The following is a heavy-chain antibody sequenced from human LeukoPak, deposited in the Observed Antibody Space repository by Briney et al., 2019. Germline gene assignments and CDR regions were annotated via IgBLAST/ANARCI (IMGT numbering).Heavy chain of an antibody. CDR1: GFTFSSYA. Sequence: GGSLRLSCAASGFTFSSYAMSWVRQAPGKGLEWGSAISGSGGSTYYADSVKGRFTISRDNSKNTLYLQMNSLRAEDTAVYYCAKDGLYYYGSGSYSDYWGQGTLVTVSS. J-gene: IGHJ4*02. D-gene: IGHD3-10*01. CDR3: AKDGLYYYGSGSYSDY. V-gene: IGHV3-23*01. CDR2: ISGSGGST.